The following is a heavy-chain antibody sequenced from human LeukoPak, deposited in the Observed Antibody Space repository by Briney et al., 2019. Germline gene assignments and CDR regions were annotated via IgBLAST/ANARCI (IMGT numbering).Heavy chain of an antibody. CDR2: IYYSGST. D-gene: IGHD6-13*01. J-gene: IGHJ6*02. CDR3: ARHSYSSSWYGVDYYGMDV. Sequence: SETLSLTCTVSGGSISSSSYYWGWIRQPPGKGLEWIGSIYYSGSTYYNPSLKSRVTISVDTSKNQFSLKLSSVTAADTAVYYCARHSYSSSWYGVDYYGMDVWGQGTTVTVSS. V-gene: IGHV4-39*01. CDR1: GGSISSSSYY.